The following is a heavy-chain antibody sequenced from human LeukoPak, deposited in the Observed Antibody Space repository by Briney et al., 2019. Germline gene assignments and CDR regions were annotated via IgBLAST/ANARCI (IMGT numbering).Heavy chain of an antibody. D-gene: IGHD1-26*01. CDR1: GRPFSPDY. CDR2: IYTSGSS. J-gene: IGHJ4*02. V-gene: IGHV4-4*07. Sequence: PSETLSLTCTVSGRPFSPDYWSWIRQPAGQGLEWIGRIYTSGSSNYNPSLKSRATMSVDTSKNQISLKLTSVTAADTAVYYCARDRFSGSFSGFDYWGQGALVTVSS. CDR3: ARDRFSGSFSGFDY.